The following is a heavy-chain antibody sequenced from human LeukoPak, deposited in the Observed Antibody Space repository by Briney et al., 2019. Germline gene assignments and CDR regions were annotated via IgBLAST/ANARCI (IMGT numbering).Heavy chain of an antibody. J-gene: IGHJ6*03. Sequence: PGGSLRLSCAASGFTFSSYAMSWVRQAPGKGLEWVSYISSSGSTIYYADSVKGRFTISRDNAKNSLYLQMNSLRAEDTAVYYCARESMGISYYMDVWGKGTTVTISS. V-gene: IGHV3-48*03. D-gene: IGHD6-13*01. CDR2: ISSSGSTI. CDR1: GFTFSSYA. CDR3: ARESMGISYYMDV.